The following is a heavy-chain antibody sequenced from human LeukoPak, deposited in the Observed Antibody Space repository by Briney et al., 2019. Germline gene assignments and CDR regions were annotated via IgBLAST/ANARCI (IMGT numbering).Heavy chain of an antibody. D-gene: IGHD1-1*01. CDR2: ISGSGDET. J-gene: IGHJ4*02. Sequence: GGSLRLSCAASGFTFTTYAMTWVRQAPGKGLEWVSAISGSGDETYYTDSVRGRFTISRDNSENTVSLQLSSLRAGDTAVYHCARLSGTSGTTSRVLGDLGQGALVTVSS. CDR3: ARLSGTSGTTSRVLGD. V-gene: IGHV3-23*01. CDR1: GFTFTTYA.